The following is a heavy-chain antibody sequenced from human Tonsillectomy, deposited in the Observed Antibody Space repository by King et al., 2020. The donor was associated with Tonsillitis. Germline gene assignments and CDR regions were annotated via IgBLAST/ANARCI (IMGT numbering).Heavy chain of an antibody. D-gene: IGHD3-10*01. Sequence: VQLVESGGGVVQPGRSLRLSCAASGFTFSSYDMHWVRQAPGKGLEWVAVISYAGSSEYYADSVKGRFTISRDNSKNTLYLQMNSLGAEDTAVYYCAKDGAFLVRGVFHYWYFDLWGRGTLVTVSS. CDR1: GFTFSSYD. CDR3: AKDGAFLVRGVFHYWYFDL. CDR2: ISYAGSSE. V-gene: IGHV3-30*18. J-gene: IGHJ2*01.